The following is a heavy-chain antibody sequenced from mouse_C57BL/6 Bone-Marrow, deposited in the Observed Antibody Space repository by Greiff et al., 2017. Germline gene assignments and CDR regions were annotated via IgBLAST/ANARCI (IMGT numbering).Heavy chain of an antibody. CDR3: SSVDGNYFDI. D-gene: IGHD2-3*01. J-gene: IGHJ2*01. CDR1: GFNIKDDY. Sequence: VQLQQSGAELVRPGASVKLSCTASGFNIKDDYIHWVKQRPEQGLEWIGWIDPEIGDTEYASKFKGKATITSDTSSNTAYLQLSSLTSEDTAVYYCSSVDGNYFDIWGQGTPLTVAS. V-gene: IGHV14-4*01. CDR2: IDPEIGDT.